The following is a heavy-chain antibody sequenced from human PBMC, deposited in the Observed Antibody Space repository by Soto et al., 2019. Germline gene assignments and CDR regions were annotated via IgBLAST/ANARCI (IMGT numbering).Heavy chain of an antibody. J-gene: IGHJ6*04. V-gene: IGHV3-23*01. CDR1: GFTFSSYA. CDR2: ISNSGGSA. D-gene: IGHD3-16*02. CDR3: AKKAVMTNRYGLDV. Sequence: PGGSLRLSCVGSGFTFSSYAMSWVRQAPGKGLEWVSVISNSGGSAYYADAVKGRFTISRDNSNNTLYLQLYSLSADDTAVYWCAKKAVMTNRYGLDVWGEGATVTVSA.